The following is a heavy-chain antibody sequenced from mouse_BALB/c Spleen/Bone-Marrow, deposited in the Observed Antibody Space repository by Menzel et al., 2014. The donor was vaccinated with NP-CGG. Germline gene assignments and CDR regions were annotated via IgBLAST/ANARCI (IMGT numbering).Heavy chain of an antibody. CDR1: GFDFSRYW. Sequence: EVKLLESGGGLVQPGGSLKLSCAASGFDFSRYWMSWVRQAPGKGLEWIGEINPDSSTINYTPSLKDKFIISRDNAKNTLYLQMSKVRSEDIALYYCAREGDGSYWYFDVWGAGTTVTVSS. CDR2: INPDSSTI. D-gene: IGHD2-3*01. V-gene: IGHV4-1*02. CDR3: AREGDGSYWYFDV. J-gene: IGHJ1*01.